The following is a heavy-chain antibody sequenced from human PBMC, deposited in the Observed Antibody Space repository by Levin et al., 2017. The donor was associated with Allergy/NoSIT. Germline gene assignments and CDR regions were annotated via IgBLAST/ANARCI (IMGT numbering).Heavy chain of an antibody. Sequence: LSLTCAASGFHFISSPISWVRQAPGSRLEWVAAMSGSGGYINYADSVKGRFTISRDDSKNTVLLHMNSLRAEDTAVYFCARRVGATYFDYWGQGTLVAVSS. D-gene: IGHD1-26*01. J-gene: IGHJ4*02. V-gene: IGHV3-23*01. CDR3: ARRVGATYFDY. CDR1: GFHFISSP. CDR2: MSGSGGYI.